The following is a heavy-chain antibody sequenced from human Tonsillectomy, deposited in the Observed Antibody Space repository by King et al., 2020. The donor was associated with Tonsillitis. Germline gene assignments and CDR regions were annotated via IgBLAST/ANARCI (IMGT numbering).Heavy chain of an antibody. Sequence: VQLQQWGAGLLKPSETLSLTCGVYGASLSGYYWTWIRQPPGKGLEWIGEANHSGAPTSNPPLSGRVTISVDPSSNHFSLKLHSVTAADTAMYYCATHEPRDSGYYDYWGQGTLVSVSS. CDR2: ANHSGAP. J-gene: IGHJ4*01. CDR3: ATHEPRDSGYYDY. CDR1: GASLSGYY. D-gene: IGHD3-10*01. V-gene: IGHV4-34*01.